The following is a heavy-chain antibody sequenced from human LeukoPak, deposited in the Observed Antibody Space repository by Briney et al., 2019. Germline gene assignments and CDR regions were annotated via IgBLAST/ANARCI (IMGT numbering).Heavy chain of an antibody. D-gene: IGHD2-2*02. V-gene: IGHV4-4*07. CDR1: GGSISSYY. J-gene: IGHJ6*03. CDR2: IYTSGST. Sequence: SETLSLTCTVSGGSISSYYWSWIRQPAGKGLEWIGRIYTSGSTNYNPSLKSRVTMSVDTSKNQFSLKLSSVTAADTAVYYCAREAGIVVVPAAINYMDVWGKGTTVTVS. CDR3: AREAGIVVVPAAINYMDV.